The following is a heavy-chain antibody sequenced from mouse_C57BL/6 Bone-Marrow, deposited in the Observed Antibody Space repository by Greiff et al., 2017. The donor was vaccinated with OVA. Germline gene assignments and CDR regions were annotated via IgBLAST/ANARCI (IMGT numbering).Heavy chain of an antibody. J-gene: IGHJ2*01. Sequence: QVHVKQPGAELVRPGSSVKLSCKASGYTFTSYWMHWVKQRPIQGLEWIGNIDPSDSETHYNQKFKDKATLTVDKSSSTAYMQLSSLTSEDSAVYYCARGGGIYYGRDWGQGTTLTVSS. CDR2: IDPSDSET. V-gene: IGHV1-52*01. D-gene: IGHD2-1*01. CDR3: ARGGGIYYGRD. CDR1: GYTFTSYW.